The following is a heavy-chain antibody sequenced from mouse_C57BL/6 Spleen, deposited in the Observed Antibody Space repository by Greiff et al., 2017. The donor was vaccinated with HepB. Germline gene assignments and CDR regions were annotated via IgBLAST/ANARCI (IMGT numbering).Heavy chain of an antibody. V-gene: IGHV1-64*01. CDR3: ARRGYYAMDY. Sequence: QVQLQQPGAELVKPGASVKLSCKASGYTFTSYWMHWVKQRPGQGLEWIGMIHPNSGSTNYNEKFTSKATLTVDKSSSTAYMQLSSLTSEDSAVYYCARRGYYAMDYWGQGTSVTVSS. CDR2: IHPNSGST. CDR1: GYTFTSYW. J-gene: IGHJ4*01.